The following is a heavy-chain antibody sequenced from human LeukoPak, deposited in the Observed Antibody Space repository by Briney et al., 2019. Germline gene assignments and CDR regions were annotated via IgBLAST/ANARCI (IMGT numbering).Heavy chain of an antibody. J-gene: IGHJ4*02. D-gene: IGHD2-21*02. CDR1: GGTFSSYA. CDR3: ARDPDIVVVTAHQADSYFDY. Sequence: GASVKVSCKASGGTFSSYAISWVRQAPGQGLEWMGRIIPILGIANYAQKFQGRVTITADKSTSTAYMELSSLRSEDTAVYYCARDPDIVVVTAHQADSYFDYWGQGTLVTVSS. V-gene: IGHV1-69*04. CDR2: IIPILGIA.